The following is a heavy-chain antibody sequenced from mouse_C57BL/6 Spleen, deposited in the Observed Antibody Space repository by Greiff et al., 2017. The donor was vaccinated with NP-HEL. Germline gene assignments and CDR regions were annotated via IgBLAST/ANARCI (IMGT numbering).Heavy chain of an antibody. CDR1: GFNIKNTY. J-gene: IGHJ4*01. V-gene: IGHV14-3*01. D-gene: IGHD3-1*01. CDR2: IDPANGNT. CDR3: ARSDKALPHYYAMDY. Sequence: EVQGVESVAELVRPGASVKLSCTASGFNIKNTYMHWVKQRPEQGLEWIGRIDPANGNTKYAPKFQGKATITADTSSNTAYLQLSSLTSEDTAIYYCARSDKALPHYYAMDYWGQGTSVTVSS.